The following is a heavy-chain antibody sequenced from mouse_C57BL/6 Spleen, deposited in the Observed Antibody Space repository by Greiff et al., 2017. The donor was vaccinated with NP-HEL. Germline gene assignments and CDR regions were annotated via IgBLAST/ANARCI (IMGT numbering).Heavy chain of an antibody. D-gene: IGHD1-1*01. V-gene: IGHV2-9-1*01. CDR3: ARNLLYYGSSHWYCDV. J-gene: IGHJ1*03. Sequence: QVQLKQSGPGLVAPSQSLSITCTVSGFSLTSYAISWVRQPPGKGLEWLGVIWTGGGTNYNSALKSRLSISKDNSKSQVFLKMNSLQTDDTARDYCARNLLYYGSSHWYCDVWGTGTTVTVSS. CDR2: IWTGGGT. CDR1: GFSLTSYA.